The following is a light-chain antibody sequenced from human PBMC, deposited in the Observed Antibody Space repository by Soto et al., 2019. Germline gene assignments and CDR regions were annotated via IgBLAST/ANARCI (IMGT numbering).Light chain of an antibody. Sequence: DIPMTQSPSSLSASVGDRVTITCRASQGISNFLAWYQHNPGKVHKLLIYAASTLQSGVTSRFSGSGAGTDFTLTISSLQPEDGATYYCEKYKSAPALTFGGGNKVEIK. CDR2: AAS. J-gene: IGKJ4*01. CDR3: EKYKSAPALT. V-gene: IGKV1-27*01. CDR1: QGISNF.